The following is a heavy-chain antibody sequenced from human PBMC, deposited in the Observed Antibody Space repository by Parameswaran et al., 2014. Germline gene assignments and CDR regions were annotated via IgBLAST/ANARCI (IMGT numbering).Heavy chain of an antibody. V-gene: IGHV4-59*12. CDR3: ARSGVVRGPFDY. Sequence: SETLSLTCTVSGGSISSYYWSWIRQPPGKGLEWIGYIYYSGSTNYNPSLKSRVTISVDTSKSHFSLKLSSVTAADTAVYYCARSGVVRGPFDYWGQGTLVTVSS. CDR2: IYYSGST. J-gene: IGHJ4*02. CDR1: GGSISSYY. D-gene: IGHD3-10*01.